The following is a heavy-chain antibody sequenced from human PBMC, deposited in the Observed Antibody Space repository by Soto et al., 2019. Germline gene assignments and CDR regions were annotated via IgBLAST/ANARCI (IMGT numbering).Heavy chain of an antibody. D-gene: IGHD3-16*01. CDR3: ARGPYYDLIWNYYYMDV. CDR1: GGSISGHY. V-gene: IGHV4-59*08. J-gene: IGHJ6*03. CDR2: IYYSGST. Sequence: QVQLQESGPGLVKPSETLSLCCNASGGSISGHYWSWVRQTPGKGLEWIGYIYYSGSTNYNPSLKSRVTISVDTSKNHFSLRLTSVTAADTAVYYCARGPYYDLIWNYYYMDVWGKGTTVTVS.